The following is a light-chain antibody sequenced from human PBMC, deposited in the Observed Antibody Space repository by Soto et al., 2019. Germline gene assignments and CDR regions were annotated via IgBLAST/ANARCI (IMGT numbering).Light chain of an antibody. V-gene: IGKV1-5*01. CDR2: DAS. J-gene: IGKJ3*01. Sequence: DIQMTQSPSTLSASVGDRVTITCRASQSISSWVAWYQQKPGKAPKLLIYDASSLESGVPSRFSGSGSGTEFTLTSSSLQPDGFATYYCQHYNSYLTVGPGTKGDIK. CDR1: QSISSW. CDR3: QHYNSYLT.